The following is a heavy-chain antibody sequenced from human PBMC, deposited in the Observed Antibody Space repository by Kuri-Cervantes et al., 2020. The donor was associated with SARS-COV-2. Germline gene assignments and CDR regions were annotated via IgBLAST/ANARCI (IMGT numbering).Heavy chain of an antibody. CDR2: IYPGDSDT. Sequence: GESLKISCKGSGYSFTSYWIGWVRQMPGKGLEWMGIIYPGDSDTRYSPSFQGQVTISADKSISTAYLQWSSLKASDTAMYYCARSAELLVDCYYGMDVWGQGTTVTVSS. D-gene: IGHD2-15*01. CDR1: GYSFTSYW. J-gene: IGHJ6*02. V-gene: IGHV5-51*01. CDR3: ARSAELLVDCYYGMDV.